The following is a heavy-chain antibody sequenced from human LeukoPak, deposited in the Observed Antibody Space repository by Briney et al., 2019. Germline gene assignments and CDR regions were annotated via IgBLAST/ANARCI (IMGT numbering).Heavy chain of an antibody. CDR1: GGSISSYY. CDR3: AGAGSYDILTGYPVYFDY. V-gene: IGHV4-59*01. Sequence: KPSETLSLTCTVSGGSISSYYWSWIRQPPGKGLEWIGYIYYSGSTNYNPSLKSRVTISVDTSKNQFSLKLSSVTVADTAVYYCAGAGSYDILTGYPVYFDYWGQGTLVTVSS. D-gene: IGHD3-9*01. J-gene: IGHJ4*02. CDR2: IYYSGST.